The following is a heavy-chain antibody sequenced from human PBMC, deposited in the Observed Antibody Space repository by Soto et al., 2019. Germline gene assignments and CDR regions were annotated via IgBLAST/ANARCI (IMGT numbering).Heavy chain of an antibody. Sequence: LRLSCAASGFTFSSYGMHWVRQAPGKGLEWVAVISYDGSNKYYADSVKGRFTISRDNSKNTLYLQMNSLRAEDTAVYYCAKDHLPHYSSGWEDYWGQGTLVTVSS. CDR3: AKDHLPHYSSGWEDY. J-gene: IGHJ4*02. D-gene: IGHD6-19*01. CDR1: GFTFSSYG. CDR2: ISYDGSNK. V-gene: IGHV3-30*18.